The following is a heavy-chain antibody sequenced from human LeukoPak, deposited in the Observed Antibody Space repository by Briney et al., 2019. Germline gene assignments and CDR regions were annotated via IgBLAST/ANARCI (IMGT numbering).Heavy chain of an antibody. V-gene: IGHV3-11*06. J-gene: IGHJ4*02. D-gene: IGHD6-19*01. CDR2: IDSGSTST. Sequence: PGGSLRLSCAASGFIFTDYYMSWVRQAPGKGLEWVSFIDSGSTSTKYADSVKGRFSISRDNAKNTLYLHMNILRAEDTAVYYCARGRLSSGWYDDWGQGTLVTVSS. CDR1: GFIFTDYY. CDR3: ARGRLSSGWYDD.